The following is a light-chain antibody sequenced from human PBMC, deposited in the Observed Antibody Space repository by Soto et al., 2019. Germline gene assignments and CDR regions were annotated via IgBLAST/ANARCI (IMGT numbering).Light chain of an antibody. CDR2: EVS. Sequence: QSALTQPPSASGSPGQSVTISCTGTSSDVGGYNYVSWYQQHPGKAPKLMIYEVSKRPSGVPDRFSGSKSGNTASLTVSGLQAEDAADYYCSSYAGSNYYVFGTGTKLTVL. J-gene: IGLJ1*01. CDR3: SSYAGSNYYV. V-gene: IGLV2-8*01. CDR1: SSDVGGYNY.